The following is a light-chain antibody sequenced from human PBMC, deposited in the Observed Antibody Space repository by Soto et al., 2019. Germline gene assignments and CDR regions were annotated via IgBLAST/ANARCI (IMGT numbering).Light chain of an antibody. V-gene: IGKV1-5*03. CDR2: KAS. Sequence: DIQMTQSPSTLSASVGDRVTITCWASQSIDTWLAWYQQKPGTAPKLLIYKASTLESGVPSRFSGSRSGTEFTLSVSSLQPDDFATYYCQQYNDSFPYTFGQGTKLQI. J-gene: IGKJ2*01. CDR3: QQYNDSFPYT. CDR1: QSIDTW.